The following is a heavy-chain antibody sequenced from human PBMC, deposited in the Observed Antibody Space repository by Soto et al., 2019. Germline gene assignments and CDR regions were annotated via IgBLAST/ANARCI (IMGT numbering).Heavy chain of an antibody. CDR1: GFSLSTSGVG. CDR2: IYWDDAK. J-gene: IGHJ4*02. Sequence: QITLKESGPTLVKPTQTLTLTCTFSGFSLSTSGVGVGWIRQPPGKALEWLALIYWDDAKEYSPSLKSRLTITKDTSKNQGVLIMTNLDPGETAPYYCATKGGGDRILDYWGQGTLVTVSS. CDR3: ATKGGGDRILDY. D-gene: IGHD3-16*01. V-gene: IGHV2-5*02.